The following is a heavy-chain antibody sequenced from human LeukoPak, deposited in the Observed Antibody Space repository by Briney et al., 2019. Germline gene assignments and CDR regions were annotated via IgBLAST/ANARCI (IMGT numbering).Heavy chain of an antibody. D-gene: IGHD3-10*01. CDR3: ASGITMVRGFDY. CDR2: ISYDGSNK. CDR1: GFTFSSYG. Sequence: GGSLRLSCAASGFTFSSYGMHWVRQAPGKGLEWVAVISYDGSNKYYADSVKGRFTISRDNSKNTLYLQMNSLRAEDTAVYYCASGITMVRGFDYWGQGTLVTVSS. V-gene: IGHV3-30*03. J-gene: IGHJ4*02.